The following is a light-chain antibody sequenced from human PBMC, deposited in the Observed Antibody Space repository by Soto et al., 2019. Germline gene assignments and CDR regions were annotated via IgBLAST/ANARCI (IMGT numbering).Light chain of an antibody. J-gene: IGLJ2*01. Sequence: QSALTQPASVSGSPGQSITISCTGTSSDVGGYNYVSWYQQHPGEAPKLMIYDVTKRPSGASNRFSGSRSGNTASLTISGLQADDAADYYCSSYASINTVLFGGGTKLTVL. V-gene: IGLV2-14*01. CDR1: SSDVGGYNY. CDR2: DVT. CDR3: SSYASINTVL.